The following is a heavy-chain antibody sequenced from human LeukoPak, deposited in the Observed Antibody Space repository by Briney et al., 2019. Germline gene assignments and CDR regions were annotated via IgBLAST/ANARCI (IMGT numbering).Heavy chain of an antibody. CDR3: AIVTGIAAAWISY. D-gene: IGHD6-13*01. CDR1: GGSISSSSYY. CDR2: IYYSGST. Sequence: SETLSLTCTVSGGSISSSSYYWGWIRQPPGKGLEWIGSIYYSGSTYYNPSLKSRVTISVDTSKNQFSLKLSSVTAADTAVYYCAIVTGIAAAWISYWGQGTLVTVSS. V-gene: IGHV4-39*01. J-gene: IGHJ4*02.